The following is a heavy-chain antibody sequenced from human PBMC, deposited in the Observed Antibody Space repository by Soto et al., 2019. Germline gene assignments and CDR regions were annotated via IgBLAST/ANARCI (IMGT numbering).Heavy chain of an antibody. J-gene: IGHJ6*03. CDR3: ARERFLEWLSNYYYYMDV. CDR2: IKQDGSEK. D-gene: IGHD3-3*01. Sequence: GGSLRLSCAASGFTFSSYWMSWVRQAPGKGLEWVANIKQDGSEKYYVDSVKGRFTISRDNAKNSLYLQMNSLRAEDTAVYYCARERFLEWLSNYYYYMDVWGKGTTVTVSS. CDR1: GFTFSSYW. V-gene: IGHV3-7*01.